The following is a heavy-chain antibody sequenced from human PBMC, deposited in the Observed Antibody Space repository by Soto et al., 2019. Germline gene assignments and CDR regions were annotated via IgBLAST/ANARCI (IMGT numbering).Heavy chain of an antibody. J-gene: IGHJ5*02. CDR3: AKGVLGVVIIDWFDP. CDR2: ISGSGGST. D-gene: IGHD3-3*01. Sequence: GGSLRLSCAVSGFTFSSYAMSWVRQAPGKGLEWVSAISGSGGSTYYADSVKGRFTISRDNSKNTLYLQMNSLRAEDTAVYYCAKGVLGVVIIDWFDPWGQGTLVTVSS. V-gene: IGHV3-23*01. CDR1: GFTFSSYA.